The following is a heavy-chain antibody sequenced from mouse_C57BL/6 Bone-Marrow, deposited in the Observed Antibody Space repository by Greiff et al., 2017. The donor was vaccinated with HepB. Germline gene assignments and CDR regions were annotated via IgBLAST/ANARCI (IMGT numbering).Heavy chain of an antibody. CDR2: ISDGGSYT. Sequence: DVKLVESGGGLVKPGGSLKLSCAASGFTFSSYAMSWVRQTPEKRLEWVATISDGGSYTYYPDNVKGRFTISRDNAKNNLYLQMSQLKSEDTAMYYCASPYGYDAAYWGQGTLVTVSA. CDR3: ASPYGYDAAY. J-gene: IGHJ3*01. D-gene: IGHD2-2*01. V-gene: IGHV5-4*03. CDR1: GFTFSSYA.